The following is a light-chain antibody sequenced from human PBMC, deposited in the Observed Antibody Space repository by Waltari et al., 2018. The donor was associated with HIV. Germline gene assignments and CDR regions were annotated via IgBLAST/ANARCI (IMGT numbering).Light chain of an antibody. V-gene: IGLV1-51*02. Sequence: QSVLTQPPSVSAAPGQHVTISCSGSRSNIGTTYVSWYQHLPGTAPKLLTYEKHNRPSGIPDRFAGSKSGTSATLGITGLQTGDEADYYCGTWDNSLSVLFGRGTKLTVL. J-gene: IGLJ2*01. CDR2: EKH. CDR1: RSNIGTTY. CDR3: GTWDNSLSVL.